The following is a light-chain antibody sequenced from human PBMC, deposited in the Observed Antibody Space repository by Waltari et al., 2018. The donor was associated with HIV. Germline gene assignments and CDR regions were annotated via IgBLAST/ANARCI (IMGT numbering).Light chain of an antibody. V-gene: IGLV1-36*01. Sequence: QSVLTQPPSVSEDPRQRVTISCSGSSSNIGINAVTCYQQVPGKAPKLLIYYDDLFPSGVSDRFAGSKSGTSASLAIRGLQSEDEAEYYCAAWDDYLNGYVFGSGTKVTVL. CDR1: SSNIGINA. CDR2: YDD. CDR3: AAWDDYLNGYV. J-gene: IGLJ1*01.